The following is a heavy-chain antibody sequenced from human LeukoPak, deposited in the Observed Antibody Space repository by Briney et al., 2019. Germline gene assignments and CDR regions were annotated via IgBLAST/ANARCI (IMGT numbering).Heavy chain of an antibody. CDR2: INHSGST. V-gene: IGHV4-34*01. Sequence: SETLSLTCIVSGGPISSYYWSWIRQPPGKGLEWIGEINHSGSTNYNPSLKSRVTISVDTSKNQFSLKLSSVTAADTAVYYCARDVVTPSDYWGQGTLVAVSS. CDR3: ARDVVTPSDY. CDR1: GGPISSYY. J-gene: IGHJ4*02. D-gene: IGHD4-23*01.